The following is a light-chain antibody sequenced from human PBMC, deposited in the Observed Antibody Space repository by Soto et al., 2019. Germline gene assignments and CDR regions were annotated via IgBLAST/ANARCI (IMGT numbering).Light chain of an antibody. CDR3: QQANSFPLT. J-gene: IGKJ4*01. CDR1: VGISSW. CDR2: AAS. Sequence: DIQMTQATSSVSAPVGDRVTVTVRASVGISSWLAWYQQKPGKAPKLLIYAASSLQSGVPSRFSGSGSGTDFTLTISSLQPEDFATYYCQQANSFPLTFGGGTKVDIK. V-gene: IGKV1-12*01.